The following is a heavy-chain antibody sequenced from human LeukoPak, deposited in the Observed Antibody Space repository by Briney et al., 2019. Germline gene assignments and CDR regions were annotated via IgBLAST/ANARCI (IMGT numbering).Heavy chain of an antibody. CDR3: ARYGSGIDL. J-gene: IGHJ2*01. CDR2: IYHTGNT. V-gene: IGHV4-59*08. Sequence: SETLSLTCTVSGGSISSYYWSWIRQPPGKGLEWIGYIYHTGNTYYSPSLKSRVTISVDTSKNQFSLKLIYVTAADTAVYYCARYGSGIDLWGRGTLVTVSS. CDR1: GGSISSYY. D-gene: IGHD3-10*01.